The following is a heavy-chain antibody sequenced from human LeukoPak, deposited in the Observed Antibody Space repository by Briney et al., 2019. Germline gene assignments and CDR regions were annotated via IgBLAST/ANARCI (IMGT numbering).Heavy chain of an antibody. J-gene: IGHJ5*02. V-gene: IGHV1-58*01. CDR2: IVVGSGNT. Sequence: SVKVSCKASGFTFTSSAVQWVRQARGQRLEWIGWIVVGSGNTNYAQKFQERVTITRDMSTSTAYMELSSLRSEDTAVYYCAADRVDSSGYYPQNWFDPWGQGTLVTVSS. CDR1: GFTFTSSA. CDR3: AADRVDSSGYYPQNWFDP. D-gene: IGHD3-22*01.